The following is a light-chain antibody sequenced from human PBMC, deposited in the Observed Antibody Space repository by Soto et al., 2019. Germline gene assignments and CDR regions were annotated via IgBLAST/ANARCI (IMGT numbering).Light chain of an antibody. V-gene: IGLV2-14*01. CDR3: SSYTTSSTWV. Sequence: QSALTQPASVSGSPGQSITISCTGTSSDVGGYNYVSWFQQHPGKAPKVIISDVSNRPSGVSNRFSGSKSGNTASLTISGLQAEDEADYYCSSYTTSSTWVFGGGTQLTVL. J-gene: IGLJ3*02. CDR2: DVS. CDR1: SSDVGGYNY.